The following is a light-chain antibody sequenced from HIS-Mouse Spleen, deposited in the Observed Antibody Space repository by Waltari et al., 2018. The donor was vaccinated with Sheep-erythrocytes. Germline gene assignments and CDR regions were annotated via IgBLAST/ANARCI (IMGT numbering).Light chain of an antibody. J-gene: IGLJ3*02. CDR1: SSDVGGYNY. CDR3: SSYTSSSTWV. V-gene: IGLV2-14*01. Sequence: QSALTQPASVSGSPGQSITISCPGTSSDVGGYNYASWYQQHPGKAPKLMIYEVSHRPSGVSNRFSGSKSGNTASLTISGLQAEDEADYYCSSYTSSSTWVFGGGTKLTVL. CDR2: EVS.